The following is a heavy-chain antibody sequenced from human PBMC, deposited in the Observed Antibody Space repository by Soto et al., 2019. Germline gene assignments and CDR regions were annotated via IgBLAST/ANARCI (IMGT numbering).Heavy chain of an antibody. J-gene: IGHJ4*02. CDR1: GFTFDDYA. CDR3: AKEGVWFGELGGFDY. Sequence: LRLSCAASGFTFDDYAIHWVRQSPGKGLEWVSGISWNSGSIGYADSVKGRFTISRDNAKNSLYLQMNSLRAEDTALYYCAKEGVWFGELGGFDYWGQGTLVTVSS. D-gene: IGHD3-10*01. CDR2: ISWNSGSI. V-gene: IGHV3-9*01.